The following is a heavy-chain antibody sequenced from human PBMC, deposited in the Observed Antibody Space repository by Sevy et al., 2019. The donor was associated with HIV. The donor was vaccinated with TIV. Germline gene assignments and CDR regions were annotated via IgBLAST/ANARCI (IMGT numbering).Heavy chain of an antibody. D-gene: IGHD2-8*01. CDR1: GFTFSKYS. V-gene: IGHV3-23*01. J-gene: IGHJ4*02. Sequence: GGSLRLSCAASGFTFSKYSMSWVRQPPGKGLEWVSTLSFGCGEINYADSVKGRFTMSRDNSKSSVYLQMNNLRPVDTAVYYCAREGCTKPHDYWGQGTLVTV. CDR2: LSFGCGEI. CDR3: AREGCTKPHDY.